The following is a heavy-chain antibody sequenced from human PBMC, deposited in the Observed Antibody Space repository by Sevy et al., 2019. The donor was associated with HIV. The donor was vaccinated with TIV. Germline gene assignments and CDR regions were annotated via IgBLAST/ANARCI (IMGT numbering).Heavy chain of an antibody. J-gene: IGHJ4*02. Sequence: GESLKTSCKGSGYSFANNWVGWVRQMPGKGLEWMGIVYPGDSDTTYSPSFQGQVTISVDKSISTAYLQWNSLKASDTATYYCARLPVAAAGLYYFDYWGQGTLVTVSS. CDR2: VYPGDSDT. D-gene: IGHD6-13*01. CDR3: ARLPVAAAGLYYFDY. V-gene: IGHV5-51*01. CDR1: GYSFANNW.